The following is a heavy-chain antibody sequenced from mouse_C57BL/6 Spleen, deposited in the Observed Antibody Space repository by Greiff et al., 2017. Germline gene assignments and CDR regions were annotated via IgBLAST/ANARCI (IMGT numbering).Heavy chain of an antibody. CDR1: GYTFTDYY. V-gene: IGHV1-76*01. D-gene: IGHD4-1*01. J-gene: IGHJ2*01. Sequence: QVQLQQSGAELVRPGASVKLSCKASGYTFTDYYINWVKQRPGQGLEWIARIYPGSGNTYYNEKFKGKATLTAEKSSSTAYMQLSSLTSEDSAVYFGARANWDYFDYWGQGTTLTVSS. CDR3: ARANWDYFDY. CDR2: IYPGSGNT.